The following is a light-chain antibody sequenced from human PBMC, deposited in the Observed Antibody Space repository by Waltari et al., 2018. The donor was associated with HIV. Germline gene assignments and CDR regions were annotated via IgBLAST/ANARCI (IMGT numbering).Light chain of an antibody. Sequence: SYELTQSPSVSVSPGQTASITCSGDKLGDTYVPWYQQKPAQSPVLVIYQSSKRPSEIPERFSGSNSGDTATLTISGTQAVDEADYYCQAWDSSSAVVFGGGTKLTVL. CDR2: QSS. V-gene: IGLV3-1*01. CDR3: QAWDSSSAVV. CDR1: KLGDTY. J-gene: IGLJ2*01.